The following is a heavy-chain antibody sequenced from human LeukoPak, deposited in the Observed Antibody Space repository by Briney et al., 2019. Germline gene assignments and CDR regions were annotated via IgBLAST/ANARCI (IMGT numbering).Heavy chain of an antibody. Sequence: SETLSLTCTVSGGSISSYYWSWIRQPAGKGLEWIGPIYTSGSTNYNPSLKSRVTISVDKSKNQFSLKLSSVTAADTAVYYCAREVAAAGYYYYYYMDVWGKGTTVTVSS. D-gene: IGHD6-13*01. J-gene: IGHJ6*03. V-gene: IGHV4-4*07. CDR1: GGSISSYY. CDR2: IYTSGST. CDR3: AREVAAAGYYYYYYMDV.